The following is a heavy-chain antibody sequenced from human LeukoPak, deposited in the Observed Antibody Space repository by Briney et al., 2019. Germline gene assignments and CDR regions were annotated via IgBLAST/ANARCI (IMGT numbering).Heavy chain of an antibody. V-gene: IGHV1-69*13. CDR3: ARDDYGDPRKFDY. Sequence: SVKVSCKASGGTFSSYAISWVRQAPGQGLEWMGGIIPIFGTANYAQKFQGRVTITADESTSTAYMELSSLRSEDTAVYCCARDDYGDPRKFDYWGQGTLVTVSS. CDR2: IIPIFGTA. CDR1: GGTFSSYA. J-gene: IGHJ4*02. D-gene: IGHD4-17*01.